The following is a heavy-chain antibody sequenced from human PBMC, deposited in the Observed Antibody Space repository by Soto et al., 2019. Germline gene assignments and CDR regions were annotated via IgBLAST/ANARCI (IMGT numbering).Heavy chain of an antibody. CDR1: GFTFSSYG. J-gene: IGHJ6*02. Sequence: GGSLRLSCAASGFTFSSYGMHWVRQAPGKGLEWVAVISYDGSNKYYADSVKGRFTISRDNSKTTMYLHMNCLRAEDTDVSYCAKDIGTHYDFCLNYGMDVWGQGTLVTVSS. V-gene: IGHV3-30*18. CDR2: ISYDGSNK. CDR3: AKDIGTHYDFCLNYGMDV. D-gene: IGHD3-3*01.